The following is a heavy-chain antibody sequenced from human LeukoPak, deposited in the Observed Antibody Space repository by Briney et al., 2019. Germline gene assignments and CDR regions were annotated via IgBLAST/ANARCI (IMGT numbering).Heavy chain of an antibody. V-gene: IGHV1-69*06. CDR2: IIPIFGTA. J-gene: IGHJ4*02. Sequence: GASVKVSCKASGGTFSSYAISWARQAPGQGLEWMGRIIPIFGTANYAQKFQGRVTITADKSTSTAYMELSSLRSEDTAVYYCARDRDYYDSSGYFAYWGQGTLVTVSS. CDR3: ARDRDYYDSSGYFAY. D-gene: IGHD3-22*01. CDR1: GGTFSSYA.